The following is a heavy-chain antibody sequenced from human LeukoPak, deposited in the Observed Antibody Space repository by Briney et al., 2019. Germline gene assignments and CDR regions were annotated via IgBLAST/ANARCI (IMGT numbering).Heavy chain of an antibody. CDR3: SFGVLVLASFDD. CDR1: GYTFTGYY. D-gene: IGHD3-3*01. V-gene: IGHV1-2*02. Sequence: ASVKVSCKASGYTFTGYYMHWVRQAPGQGLEWMGWINFNSGGTKYAQKFQGRVTMTRDTSTTTAHMELNRLRYDDTAVYYCSFGVLVLASFDDWGQGTLVRVSS. CDR2: INFNSGGT. J-gene: IGHJ4*02.